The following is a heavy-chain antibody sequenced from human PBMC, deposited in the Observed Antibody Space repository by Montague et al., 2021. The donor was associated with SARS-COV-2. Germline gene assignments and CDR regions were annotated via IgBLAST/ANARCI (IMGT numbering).Heavy chain of an antibody. CDR3: GRSTTT. V-gene: IGHV3-23*03. Sequence: SRRLSCAASGFAFRNYAMSWIRQAPGKGLEWFAVIYNGGGGTNYADSVKGRFTISRDNSKNTVYLQMNGLTTEDTAMYFCGRSTTTWGQGTLVTVSS. J-gene: IGHJ5*02. CDR2: IYNGGGGT. CDR1: GFAFRNYA. D-gene: IGHD1-14*01.